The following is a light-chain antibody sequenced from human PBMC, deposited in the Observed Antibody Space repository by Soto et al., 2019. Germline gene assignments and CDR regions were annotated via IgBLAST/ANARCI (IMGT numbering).Light chain of an antibody. J-gene: IGKJ2*01. CDR3: QQYNMWPPYT. CDR2: DAS. V-gene: IGKV3-15*01. CDR1: ETITTT. Sequence: EIVMTQSPDVLSVSPGEEATLSCRASETITTTLAWFQHKPGQAPRLLIYDASTRAPDVPVRFIGSGSGTDFTLTITSLQSEDFAVYYCQQYNMWPPYTFGQGTKLEI.